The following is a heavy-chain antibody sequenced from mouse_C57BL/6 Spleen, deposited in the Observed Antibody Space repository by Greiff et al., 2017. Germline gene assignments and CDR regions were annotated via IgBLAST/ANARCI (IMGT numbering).Heavy chain of an antibody. CDR3: ARSSYGNSYAMDY. V-gene: IGHV1-64*01. CDR1: GYTFTSYW. D-gene: IGHD2-1*01. CDR2: IHPNSGRT. Sequence: QVQLQQPGAELVKPGASVKLSCKASGYTFTSYWMHWVKQRPGQGLEWIGMIHPNSGRTNYTEKFKSKATLTVDNASSTAYMQLSSLTTEDSTVYNCARSSYGNSYAMDYWGQGTSVTVSS. J-gene: IGHJ4*01.